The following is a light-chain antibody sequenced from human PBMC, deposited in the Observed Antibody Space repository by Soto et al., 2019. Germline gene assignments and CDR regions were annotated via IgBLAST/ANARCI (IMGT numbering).Light chain of an antibody. CDR1: SSYVAAYNY. V-gene: IGLV2-14*01. CDR3: SSYTRSSTYV. J-gene: IGLJ1*01. CDR2: EVS. Sequence: QSVLTQPASVSGSRGQSITVSCTGTSSYVAAYNYVSWYQQHPGKAPKLMIYEVSNRPSGVSNRFSGSKSGNTASLTISGLQTEDEADYYCSSYTRSSTYVFGTGTKVTVL.